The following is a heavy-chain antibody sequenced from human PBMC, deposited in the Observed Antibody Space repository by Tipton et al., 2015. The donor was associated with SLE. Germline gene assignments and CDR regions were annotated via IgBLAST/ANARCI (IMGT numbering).Heavy chain of an antibody. CDR2: IYYSGST. Sequence: TLSLTCAVYGGSISSHYWSWIRQPPGKGLEWIGYIYYSGSTNYNPSLKSRVTISVDTSKNQFSLKLSSVTAADTAVYYCARSGSYWFDPWGQGTLVTVSS. CDR3: ARSGSYWFDP. V-gene: IGHV4-59*08. CDR1: GGSISSHY. J-gene: IGHJ5*02. D-gene: IGHD6-6*01.